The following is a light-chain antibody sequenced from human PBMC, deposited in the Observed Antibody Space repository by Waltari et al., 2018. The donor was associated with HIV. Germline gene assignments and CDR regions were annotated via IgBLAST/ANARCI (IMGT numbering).Light chain of an antibody. J-gene: IGLJ2*01. CDR1: SSNIGSNT. CDR2: SNN. CDR3: AVWGDSLNGPV. Sequence: QSVLTQPPSASGTPGQRVTISCSGSSSNIGSNTVNWYQHLPGTAPKPLTYSNNQRPSGVPDRFSGSKSGTSASLAISGLQSEDEADYYCAVWGDSLNGPVFGGGTKLTVL. V-gene: IGLV1-44*01.